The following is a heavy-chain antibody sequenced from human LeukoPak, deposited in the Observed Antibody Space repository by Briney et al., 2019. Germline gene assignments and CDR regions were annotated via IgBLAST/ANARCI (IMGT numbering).Heavy chain of an antibody. V-gene: IGHV3-74*01. CDR2: INSDGRSA. CDR3: ARDLGIAAPDY. J-gene: IGHJ4*02. CDR1: GFTFSSYW. D-gene: IGHD6-13*01. Sequence: PGGSLRLSCAASGFTFSSYWMHWVRQAPGKGLAWVSRINSDGRSASSADSVKGRFTIYRDNTKNTLYMQMNSLRAEDTAVYYCARDLGIAAPDYWGQGTLVTVSS.